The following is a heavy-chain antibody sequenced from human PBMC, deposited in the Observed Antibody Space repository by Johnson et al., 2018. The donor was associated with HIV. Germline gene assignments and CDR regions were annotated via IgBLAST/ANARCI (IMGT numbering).Heavy chain of an antibody. CDR3: ARVGANFDAFDI. CDR1: GFTFSDYY. J-gene: IGHJ3*02. CDR2: ISSSGSNI. V-gene: IGHV3-11*04. Sequence: QMMLVESGGGLVKPGGSLRLSCAPSGFTFSDYYMSWMRQAPGQGLEWVSYISSSGSNIYKADYVKGRFTISRDNAKNSLFLQMNSLRAEDTAVYYCARVGANFDAFDIWGQGTMVTVSS. D-gene: IGHD4/OR15-4a*01.